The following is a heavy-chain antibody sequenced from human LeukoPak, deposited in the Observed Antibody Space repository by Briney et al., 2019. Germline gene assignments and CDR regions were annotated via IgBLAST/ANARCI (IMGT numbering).Heavy chain of an antibody. CDR2: IYYSGST. CDR3: ASLLGRDYYYYGMDV. D-gene: IGHD3-16*01. CDR1: GGSISSGGYY. J-gene: IGHJ6*02. V-gene: IGHV4-31*03. Sequence: PSETLSLTCTVPGGSISSGGYYWSWIRQHPGKGLEWIGYIYYSGSTYYNPSLKSRVTISVDTSKNQFSLKLSSVTAADTAVYYCASLLGRDYYYYGMDVWGQGTTVTVSS.